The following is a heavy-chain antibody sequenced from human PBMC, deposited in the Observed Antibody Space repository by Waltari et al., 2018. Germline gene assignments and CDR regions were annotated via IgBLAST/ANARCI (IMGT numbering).Heavy chain of an antibody. J-gene: IGHJ5*02. D-gene: IGHD6-19*01. Sequence: EVQLVESGGGLVQPGGSLRLSCAASGFTFSSYSMNWVRQAPGKGLEWVSYISSSSSTIYYADSVKGRFTISRDNAKNSLYLQMNSLRAEDTAVYYCARGSVAGTSSNWFDPWGQGTLVTVS. CDR1: GFTFSSYS. CDR3: ARGSVAGTSSNWFDP. CDR2: ISSSSSTI. V-gene: IGHV3-48*04.